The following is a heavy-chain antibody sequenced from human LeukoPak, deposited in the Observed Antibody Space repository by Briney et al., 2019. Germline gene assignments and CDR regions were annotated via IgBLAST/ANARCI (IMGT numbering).Heavy chain of an antibody. D-gene: IGHD5-24*01. CDR3: ARGATISETGYFDF. Sequence: PSEPLSLTCTVSGGSISSSSHYWGWIRQSPGKGLEWIGSIYYSGTTYYNPSLKSRVTISVDTSKNQFSLKVRSLSAADTAVYYCARGATISETGYFDFWGQGTLVTVSS. V-gene: IGHV4-39*07. CDR2: IYYSGTT. CDR1: GGSISSSSHY. J-gene: IGHJ4*03.